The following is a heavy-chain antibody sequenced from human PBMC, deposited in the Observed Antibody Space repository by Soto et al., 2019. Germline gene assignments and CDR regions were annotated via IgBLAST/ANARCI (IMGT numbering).Heavy chain of an antibody. V-gene: IGHV4-59*01. D-gene: IGHD4-17*01. CDR2: IYYSGST. J-gene: IGHJ5*02. CDR1: GGSISSYY. Sequence: NPSETLSLTCTVSGGSISSYYWSWIRQPPGKGLEWIGYIYYSGSTNYNPSLKSRVTISVDTPKNQFSLKLSSVTAADTAVYYWARLPWADYGGIFDPWGQGTLVTVSS. CDR3: ARLPWADYGGIFDP.